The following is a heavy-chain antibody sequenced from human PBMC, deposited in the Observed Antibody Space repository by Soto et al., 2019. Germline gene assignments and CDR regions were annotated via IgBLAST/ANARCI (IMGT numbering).Heavy chain of an antibody. CDR1: GFSLSTSGVG. J-gene: IGHJ4*02. Sequence: QITLRESGPALVKPTQTLTLTCTFSGFSLSTSGVGVSWIRQPPGRALEWLALIYWDDDKRYSPSLKSRLTITMDTSKNQVVLTMTDMDPVDTATYYCAHRLGGDYHLYYFDYWGQGTLVTVSS. CDR2: IYWDDDK. CDR3: AHRLGGDYHLYYFDY. V-gene: IGHV2-5*02. D-gene: IGHD4-17*01.